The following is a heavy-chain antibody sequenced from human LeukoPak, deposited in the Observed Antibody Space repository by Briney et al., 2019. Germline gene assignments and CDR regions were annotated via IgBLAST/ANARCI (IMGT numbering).Heavy chain of an antibody. CDR1: GGSISTSTYY. J-gene: IGHJ4*02. D-gene: IGHD6-13*01. V-gene: IGHV4-39*07. CDR3: VRGENPLNINIAIIDY. CDR2: IYYTGTT. Sequence: PSETLSLTCTVSGGSISTSTYYRAWIRQPPGKGLEWIGSIYYTGTTYYSPSLKSRVTILLDTSKKQFSLKLRSVTAADTAVYYCVRGENPLNINIAIIDYWGQGTLVTVSS.